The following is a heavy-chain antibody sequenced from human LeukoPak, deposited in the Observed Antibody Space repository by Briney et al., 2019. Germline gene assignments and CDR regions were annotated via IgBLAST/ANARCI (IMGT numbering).Heavy chain of an antibody. V-gene: IGHV4-39*07. CDR3: ARDRIPVQPGYSSSWYYFDY. D-gene: IGHD6-13*01. CDR1: GGSISSSSYY. Sequence: SETLSLTCTVSGGSISSSSYYWGWIRQPPGKGLEWIGSIYYSGSTYYNPSLKSRVTISVDTSKNQFSLKLSSVTAADTAVYYCARDRIPVQPGYSSSWYYFDYWGQGTLVTVSS. CDR2: IYYSGST. J-gene: IGHJ4*02.